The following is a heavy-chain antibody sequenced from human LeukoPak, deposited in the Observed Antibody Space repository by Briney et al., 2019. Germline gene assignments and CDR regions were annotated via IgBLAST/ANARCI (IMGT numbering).Heavy chain of an antibody. CDR2: INHSGSI. V-gene: IGHV4-34*01. CDR1: GGSFSGYY. D-gene: IGHD3-10*01. CDR3: ARERYYYGSGSYYGPYYYYGMDV. J-gene: IGHJ6*02. Sequence: PSETLSLTCAVYGGSFSGYYWSWIRQPPGKGLEWIGEINHSGSINYNPSLKSRITISVDTSKNQFSLKLSSVTAADTAVYYCARERYYYGSGSYYGPYYYYGMDVWGQGTTVTVSS.